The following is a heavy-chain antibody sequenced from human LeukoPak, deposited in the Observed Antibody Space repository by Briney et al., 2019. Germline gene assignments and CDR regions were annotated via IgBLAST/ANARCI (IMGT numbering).Heavy chain of an antibody. CDR3: AADRFGSSSTRVGLDY. D-gene: IGHD6-6*01. J-gene: IGHJ4*02. Sequence: GSPRLSCVASGNTFNSYPMHWGRQAPGKGLEWVADISYDGSNQYFADSVRGRFTISRDNSKNTLYLQMNSLKTEDTAVYYCAADRFGSSSTRVGLDYWGQGTLVTVSS. V-gene: IGHV3-30-3*01. CDR2: ISYDGSNQ. CDR1: GNTFNSYP.